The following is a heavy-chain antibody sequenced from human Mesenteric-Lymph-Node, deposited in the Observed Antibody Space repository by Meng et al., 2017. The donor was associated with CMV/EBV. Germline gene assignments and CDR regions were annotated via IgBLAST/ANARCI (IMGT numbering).Heavy chain of an antibody. J-gene: IGHJ4*02. D-gene: IGHD6-13*01. V-gene: IGHV4-34*01. CDR2: INHSGST. CDR1: GGSFSGYY. CDR3: ARAPRGSSWDNYFDY. Sequence: YGGSFSGYYWSWIRQPPGKGLEWIGEINHSGSTNYNPSLKSRVTISVDTSKNQFSLKLSSVTAADTAVYYCARAPRGSSWDNYFDYWGQGTLVTVSS.